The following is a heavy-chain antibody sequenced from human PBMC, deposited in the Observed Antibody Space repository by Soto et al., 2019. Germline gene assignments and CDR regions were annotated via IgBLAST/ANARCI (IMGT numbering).Heavy chain of an antibody. CDR1: GFSFSAHG. CDR2: INDGSEE. CDR3: ARDDLFVDNGLDN. J-gene: IGHJ4*02. D-gene: IGHD1-1*01. V-gene: IGHV3-33*01. Sequence: QVQLVESGGGVVRPGTSLRLSCAATGFSFSAHGMHWVRQAPGKGLEWLAVINDGSEEGYADSVRGRFTISRDNARNILYLQMDNLRAEDSTLYYCARDDLFVDNGLDNWGQGTLLTVSS.